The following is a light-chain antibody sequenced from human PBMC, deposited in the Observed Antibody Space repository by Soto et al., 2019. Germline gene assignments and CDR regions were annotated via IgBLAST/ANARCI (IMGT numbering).Light chain of an antibody. Sequence: EVVLTQSPGTLSLSPGERATPSCRASENVSNNYLAWYQQKPGQAPRLLIFGSSDRAAGIPDRFSGSGSGTDFTLNISRLEPEDFAVYYCQQYGSSPPYTFGQGTKLEIK. CDR1: ENVSNNY. CDR3: QQYGSSPPYT. V-gene: IGKV3-20*01. CDR2: GSS. J-gene: IGKJ2*01.